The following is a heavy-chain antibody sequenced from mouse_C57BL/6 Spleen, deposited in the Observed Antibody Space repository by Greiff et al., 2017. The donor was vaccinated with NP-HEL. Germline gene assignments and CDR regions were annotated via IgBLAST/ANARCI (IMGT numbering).Heavy chain of an antibody. Sequence: EVQLQQSGAELVRPGASVKLSCTASGFNIKDYYMHWVKQRPEQGLEWIGRIDPEDGDTEYAPKFQGKATMTADTSSNTAYLQLSSLTSEDTAVYYCTNYYGSSYGAWFAYWGQGTLVTVSA. V-gene: IGHV14-1*01. CDR1: GFNIKDYY. J-gene: IGHJ3*01. CDR3: TNYYGSSYGAWFAY. CDR2: IDPEDGDT. D-gene: IGHD1-1*01.